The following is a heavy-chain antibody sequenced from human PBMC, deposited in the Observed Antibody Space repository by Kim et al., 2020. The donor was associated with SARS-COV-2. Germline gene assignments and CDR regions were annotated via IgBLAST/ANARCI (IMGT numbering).Heavy chain of an antibody. Sequence: SGPTLVNPTQTLTLTCTFSGFSLSTSGMCVSWIRQPPGKALEWLALIDWDDDKYYSTSLKTRLTISKDTSKNQVVLTMTNMDPVDTATYYCARIRCGYSYGYYFDYWGQGTLVTVSS. V-gene: IGHV2-70*01. CDR3: ARIRCGYSYGYYFDY. D-gene: IGHD5-18*01. J-gene: IGHJ4*02. CDR1: GFSLSTSGMC. CDR2: IDWDDDK.